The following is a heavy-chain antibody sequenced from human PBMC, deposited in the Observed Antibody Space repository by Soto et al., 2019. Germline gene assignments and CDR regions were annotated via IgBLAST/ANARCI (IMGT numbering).Heavy chain of an antibody. CDR3: AREDSGAFYDF. J-gene: IGHJ4*02. Sequence: QVQLQESASGPVKPSQTLSLTCAVSGVSISSGGYSWSWIRQPPGKGLEWIGYIYSGTTHYNPSLKSRVTISMNRSKNQGSLSLKSVTAADTAVYYCAREDSGAFYDFWGQGTLVTVSS. V-gene: IGHV4-30-2*01. D-gene: IGHD2-15*01. CDR2: IYSGTT. CDR1: GVSISSGGYS.